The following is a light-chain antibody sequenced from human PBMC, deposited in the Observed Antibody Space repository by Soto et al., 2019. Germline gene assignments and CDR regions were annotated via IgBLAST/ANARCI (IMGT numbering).Light chain of an antibody. J-gene: IGKJ4*01. Sequence: EIVSTQSPRTLSLSLGERATLCCGASQSVSSSYLAWYQQKPGQAPRLLIYGASTRATGIPARFSGSGSGTEFTLTIRSLQSEDFAVYYCQQYNNWPPLTFGGGTKVDIK. V-gene: IGKV3-15*01. CDR3: QQYNNWPPLT. CDR1: QSVSSSY. CDR2: GAS.